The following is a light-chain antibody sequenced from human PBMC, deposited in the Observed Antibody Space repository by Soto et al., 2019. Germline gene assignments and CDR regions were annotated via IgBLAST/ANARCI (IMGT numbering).Light chain of an antibody. J-gene: IGKJ4*01. V-gene: IGKV3-15*01. CDR2: GAS. CDR1: QSVSSN. Sequence: EIVMTQSPATLSVSPGERATLSCRASQSVSSNLAWYQQQPGQAPRLLIYGASTRATGIPARFSGSGSGTEFTLTISSLQSEDFEVYYCQQHNNWPPLTFGGGTKVEIK. CDR3: QQHNNWPPLT.